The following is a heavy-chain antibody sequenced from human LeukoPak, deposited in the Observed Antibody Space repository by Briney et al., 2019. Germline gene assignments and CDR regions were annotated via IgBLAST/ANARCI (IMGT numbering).Heavy chain of an antibody. J-gene: IGHJ4*02. V-gene: IGHV3-30*02. CDR1: GFTFSSYG. CDR3: ARGQGIAVAGIFDY. Sequence: GGSLRLSCAASGFTFSSYGMHWVRQAPGKGLEWVAFIRYDGSNKYYADSVKGRFTISRDNSKNTLYLQMNSLRAEDTAVYYCARGQGIAVAGIFDYWGQGTLVTVSS. CDR2: IRYDGSNK. D-gene: IGHD6-19*01.